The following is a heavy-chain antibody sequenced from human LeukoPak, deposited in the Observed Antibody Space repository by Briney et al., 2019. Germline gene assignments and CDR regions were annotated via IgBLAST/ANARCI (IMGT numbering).Heavy chain of an antibody. CDR2: ISYDGSNK. CDR3: ARGRAGSYSPFGY. V-gene: IGHV3-30-3*01. Sequence: GGSLRLSCAASGFTFSSYAMPWVRQAPGKGLEWVAVISYDGSNKYYADSVKGRFTISRDNSKNTLYLQMNSLRAEDTAVYYCARGRAGSYSPFGYWGQGTLVTVSS. CDR1: GFTFSSYA. J-gene: IGHJ4*02. D-gene: IGHD1-26*01.